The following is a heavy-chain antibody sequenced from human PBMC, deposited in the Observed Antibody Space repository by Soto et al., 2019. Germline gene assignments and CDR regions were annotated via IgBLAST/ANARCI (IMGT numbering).Heavy chain of an antibody. CDR3: ARGGYRYGPHIDY. V-gene: IGHV4-34*01. CDR1: GGSFSGYY. CDR2: INHSGST. D-gene: IGHD5-18*01. Sequence: SETLSLTCAVYGGSFSGYYWSWIRQPPGKGLEWIGEINHSGSTNYNPSLKSRVTISVDTSKNQFSLKLSSVTAADTAVYYCARGGYRYGPHIDYWGQGTLVTVSS. J-gene: IGHJ4*02.